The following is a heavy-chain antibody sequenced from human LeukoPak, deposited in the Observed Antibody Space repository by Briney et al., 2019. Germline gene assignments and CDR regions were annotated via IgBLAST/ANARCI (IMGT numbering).Heavy chain of an antibody. D-gene: IGHD3-9*01. V-gene: IGHV3-7*01. CDR2: IKQDGSEK. CDR1: GFTFSNAW. J-gene: IGHJ3*02. Sequence: PGGSLRLSCAASGFTFSNAWMSWVRQAPGKGLEWVANIKQDGSEKYYLDSVKGRFTISRDNAKTSLFLQMNSLRAEDTAVYYCAREGGYFDWFGTFDIWGQGTMVTVSS. CDR3: AREGGYFDWFGTFDI.